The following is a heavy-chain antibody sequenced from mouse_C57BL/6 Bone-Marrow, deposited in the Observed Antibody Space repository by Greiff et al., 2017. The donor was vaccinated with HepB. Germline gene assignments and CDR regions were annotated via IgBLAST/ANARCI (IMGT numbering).Heavy chain of an antibody. CDR3: AREHGYYVDY. CDR1: GYSITSGYY. V-gene: IGHV3-6*01. D-gene: IGHD2-2*01. CDR2: ISYDGSN. Sequence: EVKVEESGPGLVKPSQSLSLTCSVTGYSITSGYYWNWIRQFPGNKLEWMGYISYDGSNNYNPSLKNRISITRDTSKNQFFLKLNSVTTEDTATYYCAREHGYYVDYWGQGTTLTVSS. J-gene: IGHJ2*01.